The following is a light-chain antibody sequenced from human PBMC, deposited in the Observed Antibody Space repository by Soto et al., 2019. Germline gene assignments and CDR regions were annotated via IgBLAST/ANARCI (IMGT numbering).Light chain of an antibody. V-gene: IGKV3-20*01. J-gene: IGKJ3*01. Sequence: EIVLTQSPGTLSLSPGERATLSCRASQSVSSSYLAWYQHKPGQAPRLLIYGASSRATGIPDRLSGSGSGTDFTLTISRLEPEDFAVYYCQRYGSSPSSFGPGTKVDI. CDR2: GAS. CDR1: QSVSSSY. CDR3: QRYGSSPSS.